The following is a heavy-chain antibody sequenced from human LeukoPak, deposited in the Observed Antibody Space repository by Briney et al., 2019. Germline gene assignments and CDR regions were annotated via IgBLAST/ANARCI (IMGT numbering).Heavy chain of an antibody. J-gene: IGHJ4*02. Sequence: GGSLRLSCVASGLSFINYAMTWVRQAPGKGLEWVSSINSGSAGSTSYADPVRGRFTISRDNSKNTLYVQMNSLRDEDTAVYYCAKDQRWESPHYLDSWGQGTLVTVSS. D-gene: IGHD1-26*01. CDR3: AKDQRWESPHYLDS. V-gene: IGHV3-23*01. CDR1: GLSFINYA. CDR2: INSGSAGST.